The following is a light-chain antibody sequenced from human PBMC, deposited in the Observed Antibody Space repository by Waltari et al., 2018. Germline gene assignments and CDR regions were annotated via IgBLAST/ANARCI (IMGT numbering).Light chain of an antibody. CDR3: QQYLSFSGLT. V-gene: IGKV1-5*01. CDR2: DAS. J-gene: IGKJ4*01. Sequence: DIQMTQSPPTLSASVGDRVTITCRASQSIIRWLAWYQQKPGTAPKLLIYDASTLETGVPSRFSGSGSETEVTLTINNLQTDDFGTYYCQQYLSFSGLTFGGGTKV. CDR1: QSIIRW.